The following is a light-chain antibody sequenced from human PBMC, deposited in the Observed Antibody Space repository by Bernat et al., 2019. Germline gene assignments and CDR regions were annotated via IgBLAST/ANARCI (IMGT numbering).Light chain of an antibody. CDR3: HSYDSSNQV. J-gene: IGLJ3*02. V-gene: IGLV6-57*04. CDR1: SGSIASNY. Sequence: NFMLTQPHSVSESPGKTVAISCTRSSGSIASNYVRWYQQRPGSAPTTVIYEYNKRPSGVPDRFSGSIDSPSNSASLTISGLKTEDEAEYYCHSYDSSNQVCGGGTKLTVL. CDR2: EYN.